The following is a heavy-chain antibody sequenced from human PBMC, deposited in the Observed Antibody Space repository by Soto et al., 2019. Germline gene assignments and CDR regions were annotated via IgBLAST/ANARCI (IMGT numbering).Heavy chain of an antibody. CDR2: MNPNSGNT. Sequence: QVQLVQTGAEVKKPGASVKVSCKASGYTFTSYDINWVRQATGQGLEWMGWMNPNSGNTGYAQNFQGRVTITRNTYKLRAHMNLNNLRPEDTGVYQDADEYYKRSDYYYG. J-gene: IGHJ6*01. V-gene: IGHV1-8*01. CDR1: GYTFTSYD. CDR3: ADEYYKRSDYYYG. D-gene: IGHD3-22*01.